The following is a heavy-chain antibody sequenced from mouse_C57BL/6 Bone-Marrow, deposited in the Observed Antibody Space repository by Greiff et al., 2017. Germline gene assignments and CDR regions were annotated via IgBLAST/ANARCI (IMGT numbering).Heavy chain of an antibody. V-gene: IGHV7-1*01. CDR3: ARDAAGSAWFAY. CDR2: SRNKANDYTT. D-gene: IGHD1-1*01. Sequence: EVKVVESGGGLVQSGRSLRLSCATSGFTFSDFYMEWVRQAPGKGLEWIAASRNKANDYTTEYSASVKGRFIVSRDTSQSILYLQMNALRAEDTAIYYGARDAAGSAWFAYWGQGTLVTVSA. J-gene: IGHJ3*01. CDR1: GFTFSDFY.